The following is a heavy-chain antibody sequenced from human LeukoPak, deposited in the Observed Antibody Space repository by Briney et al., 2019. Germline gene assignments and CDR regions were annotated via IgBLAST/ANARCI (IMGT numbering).Heavy chain of an antibody. D-gene: IGHD3-9*01. CDR3: ARLLARNTGYFVTLDI. V-gene: IGHV4-34*01. J-gene: IGHJ3*02. CDR1: GGSFSGYY. CDR2: INHSGST. Sequence: SETLSLTCAVYGGSFSGYYWSWIRQPPGKGLEWIGEINHSGSTNYNPSLKSRVTISVDTSKNQFSLKLSSVTAADAAVYYCARLLARNTGYFVTLDIWGQGTMVTVSS.